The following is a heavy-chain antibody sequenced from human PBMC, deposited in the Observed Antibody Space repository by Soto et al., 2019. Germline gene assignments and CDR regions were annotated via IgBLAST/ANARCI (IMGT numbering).Heavy chain of an antibody. CDR3: ARGLVVPAGIRYYYYGMDV. CDR1: VGTFGNYA. CDR2: IIPIFNTA. Sequence: SVKVSCQASVGTFGNYAISWVRQAPGQGLEWMGGIIPIFNTANYAQKFQGRVTITADKSTSTAYMELSSLRSEDTAVYYCARGLVVPAGIRYYYYGMDVWGQGTTVTVPS. V-gene: IGHV1-69*06. J-gene: IGHJ6*02. D-gene: IGHD2-2*01.